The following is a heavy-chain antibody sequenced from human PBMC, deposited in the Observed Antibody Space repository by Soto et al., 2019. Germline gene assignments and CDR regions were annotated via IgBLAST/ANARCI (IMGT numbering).Heavy chain of an antibody. CDR1: GYNFTSYD. CDR2: MNPNSGNT. J-gene: IGHJ6*02. V-gene: IGHV1-8*01. D-gene: IGHD2-2*01. Sequence: QVQLVQSGAEVKKPRASVKVSFKPSGYNFTSYDINWVRKATGQGIEWMGWMNPNSGNTGYAQKFQGRVTMTRNTSISTAYMELSSLRSEVTAVYYCASLPLSYYYGMDVWGQGTTVTVSS. CDR3: ASLPLSYYYGMDV.